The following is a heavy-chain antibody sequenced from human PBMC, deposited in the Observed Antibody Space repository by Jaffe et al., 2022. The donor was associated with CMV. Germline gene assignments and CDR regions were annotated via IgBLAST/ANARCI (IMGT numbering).Heavy chain of an antibody. CDR1: GFTFSSYD. CDR3: ARGYDSSWYYFDY. V-gene: IGHV3-13*01. CDR2: IGTAGDT. D-gene: IGHD6-13*01. Sequence: EVQLVESGGGLVQPGGSLRLSCAASGFTFSSYDMHWVRQATGKGLEWVSAIGTAGDTYYPGSVKGRFTISRENAKNSLYLQMNSLRAGDTAVYYCARGYDSSWYYFDYWGQGTLVTVSS. J-gene: IGHJ4*02.